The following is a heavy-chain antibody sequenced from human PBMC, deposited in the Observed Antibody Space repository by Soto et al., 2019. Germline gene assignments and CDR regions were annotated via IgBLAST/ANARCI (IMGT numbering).Heavy chain of an antibody. D-gene: IGHD6-19*01. Sequence: QVQLVQSGAEVKKPGSSVKVSCKASGGTFSSYAISWVRQAPGQGLEWMGGIIPIFGTANYAQKFQGRVTITADESTSTAYMELSSLRSEDTAVYYCARGDIAVAGLLSYYYGMDVWGQGTTVTVSS. CDR2: IIPIFGTA. CDR1: GGTFSSYA. CDR3: ARGDIAVAGLLSYYYGMDV. V-gene: IGHV1-69*01. J-gene: IGHJ6*02.